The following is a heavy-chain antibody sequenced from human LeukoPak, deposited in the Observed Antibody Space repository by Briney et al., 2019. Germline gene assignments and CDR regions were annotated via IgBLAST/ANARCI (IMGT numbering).Heavy chain of an antibody. CDR1: GYTFSGYY. J-gene: IGHJ4*02. V-gene: IGHV1-2*02. Sequence: ASVKVSCKASGYTFSGYYMRWVRQAPGQGLEWMGWINPNSGGTNYVQKFQGRVTMTRDTSISTAYMELSRLRSDDTAVYYCARLLTRPDDYWGQGTLVTVSS. CDR2: INPNSGGT. CDR3: ARLLTRPDDY. D-gene: IGHD2-8*01.